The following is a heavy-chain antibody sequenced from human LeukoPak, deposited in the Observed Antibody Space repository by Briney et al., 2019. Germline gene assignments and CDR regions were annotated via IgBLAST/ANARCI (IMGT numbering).Heavy chain of an antibody. CDR3: AKGTDYGGNSVWAH. Sequence: GGSLRLSCVASGFTFSSYAMTWVRQAPGKGLECVSSISGSGGSTYSADSVRGRFPISRDNSKNTLYLQMSSLRAEDTAVYYGAKGTDYGGNSVWAHWGQGTPVTVSS. CDR1: GFTFSSYA. J-gene: IGHJ4*02. CDR2: ISGSGGST. V-gene: IGHV3-23*01. D-gene: IGHD4-23*01.